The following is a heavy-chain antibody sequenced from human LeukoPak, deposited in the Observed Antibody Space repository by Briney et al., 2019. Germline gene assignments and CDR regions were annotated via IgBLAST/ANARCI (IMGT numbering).Heavy chain of an antibody. D-gene: IGHD3-10*01. Sequence: SQTLSLTWAISGDSVSSNSAAWNWIRQSPSRGLEWLGRTYYRSKWYNDYAVSVKSRITINPDTSKNQFSLQLNSVTPEDTAVYYCARVREPAVVGGYAFDIWGQGTMVTVSS. V-gene: IGHV6-1*01. CDR2: TYYRSKWYN. J-gene: IGHJ3*02. CDR1: GDSVSSNSAA. CDR3: ARVREPAVVGGYAFDI.